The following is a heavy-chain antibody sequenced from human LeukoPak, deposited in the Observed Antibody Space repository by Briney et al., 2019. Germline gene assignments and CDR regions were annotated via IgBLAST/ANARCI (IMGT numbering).Heavy chain of an antibody. J-gene: IGHJ5*02. V-gene: IGHV1-69*05. CDR1: GGTFSSYA. Sequence: ASVKGYCKASGGTFSSYAISWVRQAPGQGLEWMGRIIPIFGTASYAQKFQGRVTITTDESTSTAYMELSSLRPEDTAVYYCARYYYDSSGYYYPNWFDPWGQGTLVTVSS. CDR2: IIPIFGTA. D-gene: IGHD3-22*01. CDR3: ARYYYDSSGYYYPNWFDP.